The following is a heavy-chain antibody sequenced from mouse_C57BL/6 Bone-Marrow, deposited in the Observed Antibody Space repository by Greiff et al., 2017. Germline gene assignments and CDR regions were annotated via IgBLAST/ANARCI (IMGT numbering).Heavy chain of an antibody. V-gene: IGHV5-12*01. CDR1: GFTFSDYY. CDR3: ARRSTMVTLDY. D-gene: IGHD2-2*01. Sequence: EVKLVESGGGLVQPGGSLKLSCAASGFTFSDYYMYWVRQTPEKRLEWVAYISNGGGSTYYPDTVKGRFTISRDNAKNTLYLQMSRLKSEDTAMYYCARRSTMVTLDYWGQGTTLTVSS. J-gene: IGHJ2*01. CDR2: ISNGGGST.